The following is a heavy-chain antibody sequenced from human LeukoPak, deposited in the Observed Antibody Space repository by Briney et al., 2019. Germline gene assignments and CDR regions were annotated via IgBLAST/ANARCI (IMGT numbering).Heavy chain of an antibody. CDR1: GFTFSSYA. Sequence: QPGGSLRLSCAASGFTFSSYAMSWVRQAPGKGLEWVSSISGSGSNTYYADSVKGRFTISRDNSKNTLYMQMNSLRAEDTAVYYCAKLVTHLDYWGQGTLVTVSS. J-gene: IGHJ4*02. D-gene: IGHD4-23*01. CDR2: ISGSGSNT. V-gene: IGHV3-23*01. CDR3: AKLVTHLDY.